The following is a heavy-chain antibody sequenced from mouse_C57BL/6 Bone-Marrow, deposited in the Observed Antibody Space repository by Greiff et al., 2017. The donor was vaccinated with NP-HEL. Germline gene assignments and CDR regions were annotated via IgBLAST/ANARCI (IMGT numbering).Heavy chain of an antibody. CDR1: GFTFSNYW. J-gene: IGHJ3*01. Sequence: EVQLQQSGGGLVQPGGSMKLSCVASGFTFSNYWMNWVRQSPEKGLEWVAQIRLKSDNYATHYAESVKGRFTISRDDSKSSVYLQMNNLRAEDTGIYYCTRVYSEGAWFAYWGQGTLVTVSA. D-gene: IGHD2-12*01. CDR2: IRLKSDNYAT. CDR3: TRVYSEGAWFAY. V-gene: IGHV6-3*01.